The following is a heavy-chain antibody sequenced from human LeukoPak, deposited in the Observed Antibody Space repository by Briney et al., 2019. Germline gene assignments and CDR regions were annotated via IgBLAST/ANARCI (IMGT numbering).Heavy chain of an antibody. J-gene: IGHJ4*02. Sequence: ASVKVSCKASGGTFSSYAISWVRQAPGQGLEWMGWMNPNSGNTGYAQKFQGRVTMTRNTSISTAYMELSSLRSEDTAVYYCARVSRYGGNSGSWGQGTLVTVSS. CDR1: GGTFSSYA. V-gene: IGHV1-8*02. CDR2: MNPNSGNT. CDR3: ARVSRYGGNSGS. D-gene: IGHD4-23*01.